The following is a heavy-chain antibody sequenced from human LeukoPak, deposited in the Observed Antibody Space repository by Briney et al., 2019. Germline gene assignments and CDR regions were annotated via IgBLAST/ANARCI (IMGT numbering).Heavy chain of an antibody. CDR3: VRELPPVVQYYFDY. V-gene: IGHV3-33*01. CDR2: IWYDGSNK. CDR1: GFTFSDYG. Sequence: GGSLRLSCAASGFTFSDYGMHWVRQAPGKGLEWVAVIWYDGSNKYYADSVKGRFTISRDNSRHTLYLQMNSLRAEDTAVYYCVRELPPVVQYYFDYWGPGTLVTVSS. J-gene: IGHJ4*02. D-gene: IGHD3-22*01.